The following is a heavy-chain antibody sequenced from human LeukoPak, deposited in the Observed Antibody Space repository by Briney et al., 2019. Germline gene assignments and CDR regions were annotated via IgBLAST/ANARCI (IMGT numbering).Heavy chain of an antibody. J-gene: IGHJ4*02. V-gene: IGHV3-23*01. CDR2: ISGSGGST. CDR1: GFTFSGYA. CDR3: VNSGGYSYGKVDY. D-gene: IGHD5-18*01. Sequence: GGSLRLSCAASGFTFSGYAMSWVRQAPGKGLEWVSAISGSGGSTYYADSVKGRFTISRDNSKNTLYLQMNSLRAEDTAVYYCVNSGGYSYGKVDYWGQGALVTVSS.